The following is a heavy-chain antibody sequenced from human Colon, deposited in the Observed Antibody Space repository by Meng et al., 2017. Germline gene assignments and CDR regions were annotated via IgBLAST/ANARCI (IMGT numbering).Heavy chain of an antibody. Sequence: SEILSLTCPVSGFSITSGYYWGWIRQPPGKGLEWLGSIYHSGITYYNPSLKSRLTISVDTSKNQFSLKLTSVTAADTAVYYCAREVEQWLANWYFDLWGRGTLVTVSS. V-gene: IGHV4-38-2*02. D-gene: IGHD6-19*01. CDR1: GFSITSGYY. J-gene: IGHJ2*01. CDR3: AREVEQWLANWYFDL. CDR2: IYHSGIT.